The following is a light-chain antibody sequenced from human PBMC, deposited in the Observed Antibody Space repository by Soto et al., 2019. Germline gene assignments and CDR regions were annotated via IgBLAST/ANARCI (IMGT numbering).Light chain of an antibody. J-gene: IGKJ1*01. CDR2: AAS. CDR3: QQYYSYPRT. Sequence: AIRMTHSPSSFSASTGDRVTITCRAGQGISSYLAWYQQKPGKAPKLLIYAASTLQSGVPSRFSGSGSGTDFTLTISCLQSEDFATYYCQQYYSYPRTFGQGTKVDIK. V-gene: IGKV1-8*01. CDR1: QGISSY.